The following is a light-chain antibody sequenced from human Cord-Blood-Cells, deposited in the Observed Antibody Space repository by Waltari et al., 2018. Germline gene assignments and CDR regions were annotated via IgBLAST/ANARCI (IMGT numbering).Light chain of an antibody. V-gene: IGLV2-23*01. Sequence: QSALTQPASVSGSPGQSITISCTGTSRDVGSYNLVSWYQQHPGKAPKLMMYEGSKRPSGVSNRFSGSKSGNTASRTISGLQAEDEADYYCCSYAGSRVFGGGTKLTVL. CDR1: SRDVGSYNL. CDR3: CSYAGSRV. J-gene: IGLJ3*02. CDR2: EGS.